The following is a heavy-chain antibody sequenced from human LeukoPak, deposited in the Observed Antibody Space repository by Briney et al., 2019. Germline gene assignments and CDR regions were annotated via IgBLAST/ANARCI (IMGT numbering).Heavy chain of an antibody. Sequence: GGSLRLSCAASGFTFSSYAMSWVRQAPGKGLEWVSGISVSGGSTAYADSVKGRFTISRDNPRNTLYMQMNSLRAEDTALYYCATMHPYYDGNGYWVQWGQGTLVTVSS. CDR1: GFTFSSYA. V-gene: IGHV3-23*01. J-gene: IGHJ4*02. D-gene: IGHD3-22*01. CDR2: ISVSGGST. CDR3: ATMHPYYDGNGYWVQ.